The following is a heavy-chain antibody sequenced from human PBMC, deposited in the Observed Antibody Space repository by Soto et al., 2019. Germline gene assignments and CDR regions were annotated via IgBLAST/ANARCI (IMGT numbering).Heavy chain of an antibody. CDR3: ARGRVVVVPAAIMSYYYYGMDV. V-gene: IGHV4-34*01. CDR2: INHSGST. Sequence: PSETLSLTCAVYGGPFSGYYWSWIRQPPGKGLEWIGEINHSGSTNYNPSLKSRVTISVDTSKNQFSLKLSSVTAADTAVYYCARGRVVVVPAAIMSYYYYGMDVWGQGNTVT. CDR1: GGPFSGYY. J-gene: IGHJ6*02. D-gene: IGHD2-2*02.